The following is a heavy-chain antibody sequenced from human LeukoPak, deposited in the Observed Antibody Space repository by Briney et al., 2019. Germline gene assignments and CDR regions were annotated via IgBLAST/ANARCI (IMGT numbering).Heavy chain of an antibody. CDR1: GDSISGNY. Sequence: SETLSLTCTVCGDSISGNYWTWIRQPPGKGREGIGYIYYSGSTNYNASLKSRVTISVDTSKNQFSLKLSSVTAADTAVYYCARLGDGDNLRYFDYWGQGTLVTVSS. D-gene: IGHD5-24*01. J-gene: IGHJ4*02. V-gene: IGHV4-59*08. CDR3: ARLGDGDNLRYFDY. CDR2: IYYSGST.